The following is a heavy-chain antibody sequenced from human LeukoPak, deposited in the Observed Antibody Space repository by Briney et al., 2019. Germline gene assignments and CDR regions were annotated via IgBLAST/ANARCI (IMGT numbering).Heavy chain of an antibody. Sequence: SGGSLRLSCAASGFTFSSYAMSWVRQAPGKGLEWVANIKQDGSEKYYVDSVKGRFTISRDNAKNSLYLQMNSLRAEDTAVYYCASERLLTGYYLYNWFDPWGQGTLVTVSS. CDR2: IKQDGSEK. J-gene: IGHJ5*02. CDR3: ASERLLTGYYLYNWFDP. D-gene: IGHD3-9*01. CDR1: GFTFSSYA. V-gene: IGHV3-7*01.